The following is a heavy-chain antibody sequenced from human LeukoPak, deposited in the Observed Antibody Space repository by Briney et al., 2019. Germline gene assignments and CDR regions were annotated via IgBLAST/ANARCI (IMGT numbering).Heavy chain of an antibody. V-gene: IGHV3-73*01. CDR3: TRHRSWFITMVRGGYYMDV. Sequence: GESLNLSCAASGFPFSGSAMHWVRQASGKGLEWVGRIRSKANSYVTAYAASVKDRFTISRDDSKNTAYLQMNSLKTEDTAVYYCTRHRSWFITMVRGGYYMDVWGKGTTVTVSS. CDR1: GFPFSGSA. CDR2: IRSKANSYVT. D-gene: IGHD3-10*01. J-gene: IGHJ6*03.